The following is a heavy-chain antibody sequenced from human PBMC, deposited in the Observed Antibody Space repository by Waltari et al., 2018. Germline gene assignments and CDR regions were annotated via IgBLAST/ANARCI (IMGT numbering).Heavy chain of an antibody. Sequence: QVQLQESGPGLVKPSETLSLTGTASGYAISSGYNWGGSGQPPGQGLEWIGSIYPSGSTYYNPSLKSRVTISVDTSKNQFSLKLSSVTAADTAVYYCARGHSSSWYVRYYFDYWGQGTLVTVSS. CDR1: GYAISSGYN. CDR3: ARGHSSSWYVRYYFDY. CDR2: IYPSGST. J-gene: IGHJ4*02. V-gene: IGHV4-38-2*02. D-gene: IGHD6-13*01.